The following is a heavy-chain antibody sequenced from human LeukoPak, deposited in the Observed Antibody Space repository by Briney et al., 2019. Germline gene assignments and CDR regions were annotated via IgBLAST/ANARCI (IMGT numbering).Heavy chain of an antibody. D-gene: IGHD1-1*01. V-gene: IGHV3-48*03. J-gene: IGHJ5*02. CDR3: ARDASGLEVHA. CDR1: GFSFSNCE. Sequence: GGSLRLSCVASGFSFSNCEMNWVRQAPGKGLQWLSSISAGGDRLYYADSVRGRLTISRDNAKNSLYLQLNSLGAEDTAVYYCARDASGLEVHAWGQGTLVTVSS. CDR2: ISAGGDRL.